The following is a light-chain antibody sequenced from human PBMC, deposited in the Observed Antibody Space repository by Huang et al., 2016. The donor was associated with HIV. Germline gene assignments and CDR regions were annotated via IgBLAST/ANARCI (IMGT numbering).Light chain of an antibody. CDR3: QQRTNWPRT. CDR1: QSVRGY. CDR2: DPS. Sequence: EIVLTQSPATLSLSPGQRATLSCRASQSVRGYLAWYQQKPGQAPRLLIYDPSNRATGIPASFSGSGSRTDFTLTSSNLEPEDFAVYYGQQRTNWPRTFGQGTKVEIK. J-gene: IGKJ1*01. V-gene: IGKV3-11*01.